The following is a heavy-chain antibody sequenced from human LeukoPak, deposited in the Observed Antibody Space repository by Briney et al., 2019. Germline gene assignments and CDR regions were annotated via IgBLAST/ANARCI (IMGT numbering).Heavy chain of an antibody. Sequence: SGKVSCKASGGTFSSYAISWVRQAPGQRLEWMGGVIPIFGTANYAQKFQGRVTITADESTSTASMALSSLRSEDTAVYYCAREWNPYDILTGYIDYWGQGTLVAVSS. D-gene: IGHD3-9*01. V-gene: IGHV1-69*13. CDR1: GGTFSSYA. J-gene: IGHJ4*02. CDR3: AREWNPYDILTGYIDY. CDR2: VIPIFGTA.